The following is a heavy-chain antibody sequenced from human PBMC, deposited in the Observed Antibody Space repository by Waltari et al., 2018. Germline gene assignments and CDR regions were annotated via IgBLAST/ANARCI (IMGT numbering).Heavy chain of an antibody. Sequence: EVQLVESGGGLVKPGGSLRLSCAASGFTFSSYSMNWVRQAPGKVLEWVSSISSSSSYIYYADSVKGRFTISRDNAKNSLYLQMNSLRAEDTAVYYCARGSSIAAPLNDPWGQGTLVTVSS. J-gene: IGHJ5*02. CDR2: ISSSSSYI. V-gene: IGHV3-21*01. D-gene: IGHD6-6*01. CDR3: ARGSSIAAPLNDP. CDR1: GFTFSSYS.